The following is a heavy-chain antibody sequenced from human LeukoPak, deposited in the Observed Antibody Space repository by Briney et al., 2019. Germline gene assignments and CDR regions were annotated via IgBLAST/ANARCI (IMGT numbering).Heavy chain of an antibody. CDR2: SSYSGSA. CDR1: GASITSGAYY. Sequence: SETLSLTCTVSGASITSGAYYWTWIRQHPGEGLEWIGYSSYSGSAYYNPSVKSRVTISVDTSKSQFSLKLSSATAADTAVYYCARYYCASSRCPGVDYWGQGTLVTVSS. D-gene: IGHD2-2*01. CDR3: ARYYCASSRCPGVDY. V-gene: IGHV4-31*03. J-gene: IGHJ4*02.